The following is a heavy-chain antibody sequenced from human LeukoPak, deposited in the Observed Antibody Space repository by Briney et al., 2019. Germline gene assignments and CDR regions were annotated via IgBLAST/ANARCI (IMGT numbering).Heavy chain of an antibody. CDR1: GFTFSSYH. J-gene: IGHJ4*02. Sequence: GGSLRLSCAASGFTFSSYHMNWVRQAPGKGLEWVSYISSSSSETNYADSVKGRFTISRDNAKNSLYLQMNSLRAEDTAVYYCARLTNDVSGYYLDYWGQGTLVTVSS. CDR3: ARLTNDVSGYYLDY. D-gene: IGHD3-22*01. V-gene: IGHV3-21*05. CDR2: ISSSSSET.